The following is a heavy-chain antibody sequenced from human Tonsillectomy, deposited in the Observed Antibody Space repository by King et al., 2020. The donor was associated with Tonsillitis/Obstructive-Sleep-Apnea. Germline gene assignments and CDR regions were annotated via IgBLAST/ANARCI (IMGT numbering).Heavy chain of an antibody. CDR2: ISYDGSDK. Sequence: VQVVESGGGVVQPGRSLRLSCAASGFIFSSYGMHWVRQAPGKGLEWVAVISYDGSDKYYADSVKGRFTISRDNSKNTLYLQMNSLRAEDMAVYYCAKVLSVTPSYYYYYMDVWGKGTTVTVSS. CDR3: AKVLSVTPSYYYYYMDV. V-gene: IGHV3-30*18. J-gene: IGHJ6*03. CDR1: GFIFSSYG. D-gene: IGHD4-23*01.